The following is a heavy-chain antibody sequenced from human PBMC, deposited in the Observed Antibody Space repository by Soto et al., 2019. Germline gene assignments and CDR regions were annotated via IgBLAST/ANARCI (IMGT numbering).Heavy chain of an antibody. CDR2: ISYDGSNK. J-gene: IGHJ4*02. CDR1: GFPFSSYA. V-gene: IGHV3-30-3*01. Sequence: PGGSLRLSCAASGFPFSSYAIHWVRQAPGKGLEWVAIISYDGSNKYYADSVKGRFTISRDNSKDTLYLQMNSLRAEDTAVYYCARGQPSWLQGVFDYWGQGTLVTVSS. D-gene: IGHD5-12*01. CDR3: ARGQPSWLQGVFDY.